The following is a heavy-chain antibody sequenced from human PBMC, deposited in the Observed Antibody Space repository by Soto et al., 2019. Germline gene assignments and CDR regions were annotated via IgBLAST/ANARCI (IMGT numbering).Heavy chain of an antibody. CDR2: INQGGSEK. CDR1: GFNFSSYW. Sequence: GGSLGISWATPGFNFSSYWMGLVRQAPGKGLEWVANINQGGSEKYYVDSVKGRFTISRDNAKNSLYLQMNSLRAEDTAVYYCARFYYDSSGYLPSPYYYYYGMDVWGQGTTVTVSS. J-gene: IGHJ6*02. D-gene: IGHD3-22*01. CDR3: ARFYYDSSGYLPSPYYYYYGMDV. V-gene: IGHV3-7*04.